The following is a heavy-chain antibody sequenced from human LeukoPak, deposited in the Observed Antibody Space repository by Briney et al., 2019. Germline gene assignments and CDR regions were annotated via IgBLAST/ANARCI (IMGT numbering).Heavy chain of an antibody. D-gene: IGHD6-13*01. J-gene: IGHJ4*02. V-gene: IGHV3-23*01. CDR2: ITGSGSGA. CDR1: GFTFSSFA. Sequence: GGSLRLSCAASGFTFSSFAINWVRQAPGKGLEWVSVITGSGSGADYADSVKGRFTISRDNSKNTLYLQMNSLRAEDTAVYYCAKTRPLDSSSWSHGDYWGQGTLVTVSS. CDR3: AKTRPLDSSSWSHGDY.